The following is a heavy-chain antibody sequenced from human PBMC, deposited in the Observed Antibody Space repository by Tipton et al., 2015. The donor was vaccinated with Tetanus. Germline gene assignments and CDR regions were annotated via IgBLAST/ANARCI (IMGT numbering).Heavy chain of an antibody. D-gene: IGHD3-10*01. CDR1: GDSISRGGYF. V-gene: IGHV4-30-4*08. CDR2: IYYSGDT. Sequence: TLSLTCTVSGDSISRGGYFWNWIRQRPGKGPEWIGYIYYSGDTYYNPSLKSRVSMSVDTSKNQFSLSLTSVTAADTAVYYCARFLSFGSGTYGARWGQGALVTVSS. J-gene: IGHJ4*02. CDR3: ARFLSFGSGTYGAR.